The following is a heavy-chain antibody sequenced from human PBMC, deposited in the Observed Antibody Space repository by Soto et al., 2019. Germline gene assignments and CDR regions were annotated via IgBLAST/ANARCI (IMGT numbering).Heavy chain of an antibody. CDR2: IYYSGST. Sequence: PSETLSLTCTVSGGSISSGDYYWSWIRQPPGKGLEWIGYIYYSGSTYYNPSLKSRVTISVDTSKNQFSLKLSSVPAADTAVYYCAREAANYYDKVWDCFDHWGQGTLVTVSS. V-gene: IGHV4-30-4*01. D-gene: IGHD3-22*01. J-gene: IGHJ5*02. CDR1: GGSISSGDYY. CDR3: AREAANYYDKVWDCFDH.